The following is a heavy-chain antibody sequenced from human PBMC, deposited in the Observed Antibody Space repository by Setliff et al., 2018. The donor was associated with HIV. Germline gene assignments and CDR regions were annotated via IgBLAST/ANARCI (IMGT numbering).Heavy chain of an antibody. CDR1: GGSIRTGSYY. D-gene: IGHD2-15*01. J-gene: IGHJ4*02. Sequence: PSETLSLTCTVSGGSIRTGSYYWGWIRQPPGKRLEWLASIYSGGGTLYNPSLKSRVTISRATSRHQFSLKLTSETAADTANYYCAKPSFGVGGGAIFEFWGQGILVTVSS. V-gene: IGHV4-39*01. CDR3: AKPSFGVGGGAIFEF. CDR2: IYSGGGT.